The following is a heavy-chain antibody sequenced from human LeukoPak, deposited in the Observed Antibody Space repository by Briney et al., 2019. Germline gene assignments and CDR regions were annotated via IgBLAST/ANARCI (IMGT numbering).Heavy chain of an antibody. Sequence: GASVKVSCKVSGYTLTELSMHWVRQAPGKGLEWMGGFDPEDGETIYAQKFQGRVTMTEDTSTDTAYMELSSLRSEDTAVYYCATESTSGSYVNWFDPWGQGTLVTVSS. D-gene: IGHD1-26*01. CDR1: GYTLTELS. V-gene: IGHV1-24*01. CDR3: ATESTSGSYVNWFDP. J-gene: IGHJ5*02. CDR2: FDPEDGET.